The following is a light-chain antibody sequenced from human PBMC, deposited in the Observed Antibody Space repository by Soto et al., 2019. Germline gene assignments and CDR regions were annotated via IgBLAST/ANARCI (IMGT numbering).Light chain of an antibody. CDR1: SSDVGGFNY. J-gene: IGLJ1*01. CDR2: DVT. CDR3: NSYTSSSTYV. V-gene: IGLV2-14*03. Sequence: QSALTQPASVSGSPGQSITISCTGTSSDVGGFNYVSWYQQHPGKAPKLMIYDVTNRPSGVSYRFSGSKSGNTASLTISWLQAEDEADYYCNSYTSSSTYVFGTGTQLTVL.